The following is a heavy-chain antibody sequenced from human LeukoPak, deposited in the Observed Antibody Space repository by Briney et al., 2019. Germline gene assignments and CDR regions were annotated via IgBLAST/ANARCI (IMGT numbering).Heavy chain of an antibody. CDR3: VKAKYYSWSDGSSFDC. CDR2: IMSNGRST. J-gene: IGHJ4*02. V-gene: IGHV3-64D*06. CDR1: GFTFSDYA. Sequence: QSGGSLRLSCSGSGFTFSDYAMFWVRQAPGKGLEYVSAIMSNGRSTYLADTVKDRFTISRDNSKNMLYLQMSSLRPEDTAVYYSVKAKYYSWSDGSSFDCWGQGTLVTVSS. D-gene: IGHD1-1*01.